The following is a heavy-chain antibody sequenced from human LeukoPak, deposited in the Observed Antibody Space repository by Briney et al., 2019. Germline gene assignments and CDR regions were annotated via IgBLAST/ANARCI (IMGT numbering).Heavy chain of an antibody. V-gene: IGHV1-2*06. D-gene: IGHD6-13*01. CDR1: GYTFTGYY. CDR2: INPNSGGT. J-gene: IGHJ4*02. Sequence: ASVKVSCKASGYTFTGYYMHWVRQAPGQGLEWMGRINPNSGGTNYAQKFQGRVTMTRDTSISTAYVELSRLRSDDAAVYYCARERKIAAVWWDYWGQGTLVTVSS. CDR3: ARERKIAAVWWDY.